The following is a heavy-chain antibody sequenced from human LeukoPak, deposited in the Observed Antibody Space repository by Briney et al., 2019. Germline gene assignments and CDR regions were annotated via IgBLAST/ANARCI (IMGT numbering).Heavy chain of an antibody. CDR3: ACWPYYYDSSGYRPDY. CDR2: IIPIFGTA. CDR1: GGTFSSYA. Sequence: SVKVSCKASGGTFSSYAISWVRQAPGQGLEWMGGIIPIFGTANYAQKFQGRVTITADESTSTAYMELSSLRSEDTAVYYCACWPYYYDSSGYRPDYWGQGTLVTVST. J-gene: IGHJ4*02. D-gene: IGHD3-22*01. V-gene: IGHV1-69*13.